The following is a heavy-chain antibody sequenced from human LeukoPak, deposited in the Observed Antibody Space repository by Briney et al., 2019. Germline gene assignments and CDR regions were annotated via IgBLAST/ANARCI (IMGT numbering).Heavy chain of an antibody. CDR1: GGSISSSSYY. CDR3: ATRFCSGMHCPGNFDY. Sequence: SETLSLTCTVSGGSISSSSYYWGWIRQPPGKGLEWIGSIYYSGSTYYNPSLKSRVTISVDTSKNQFSLKLSSVTAADTAVYYCATRFCSGMHCPGNFDYWGQGTLLTVSS. J-gene: IGHJ4*02. V-gene: IGHV4-39*01. CDR2: IYYSGST. D-gene: IGHD2-15*01.